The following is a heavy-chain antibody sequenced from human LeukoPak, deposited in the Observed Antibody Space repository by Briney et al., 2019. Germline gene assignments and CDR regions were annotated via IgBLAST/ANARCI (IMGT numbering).Heavy chain of an antibody. D-gene: IGHD5/OR15-5a*01. V-gene: IGHV3-23*01. Sequence: PGGSLRLSCAASGFTFNNYAMTWVRQPPGKGLEWVSLISGSGRSTYYADSVKGRFTISRDNSKNTLYLQMNSLRAEDTAVYYCAKDVSRSRDYGMDVWGQGTTVTVSS. CDR3: AKDVSRSRDYGMDV. CDR1: GFTFNNYA. CDR2: ISGSGRST. J-gene: IGHJ6*02.